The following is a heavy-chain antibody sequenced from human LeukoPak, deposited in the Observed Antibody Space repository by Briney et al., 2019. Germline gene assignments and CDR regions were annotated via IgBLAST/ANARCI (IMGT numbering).Heavy chain of an antibody. V-gene: IGHV4-34*01. CDR3: ARGLSTGGMDC. CDR1: GGSFSGYY. CDR2: INHSGST. J-gene: IGHJ4*02. Sequence: SETLSLTCAVYGGSFSGYYWSWIRQPPGKGLEWIGEINHSGSTNYNPSLKSRVTISVDTSKNQFSLKLSSVTAADTAVYYCARGLSTGGMDCWGQGTLVTVSS.